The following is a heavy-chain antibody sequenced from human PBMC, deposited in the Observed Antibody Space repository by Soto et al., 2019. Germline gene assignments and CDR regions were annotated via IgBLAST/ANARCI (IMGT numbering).Heavy chain of an antibody. V-gene: IGHV3-23*01. Sequence: GGSLRLSCAASGITFSRYAMSWVRQAPGKGLEWVSAISGSGAGTYYADSVKGRFTISRDNSKNTQYLQMNSLRAEDTALYYCAKQHTGWTSDVFDIWGQGTMVTVSS. CDR3: AKQHTGWTSDVFDI. CDR1: GITFSRYA. J-gene: IGHJ3*02. D-gene: IGHD6-19*01. CDR2: ISGSGAGT.